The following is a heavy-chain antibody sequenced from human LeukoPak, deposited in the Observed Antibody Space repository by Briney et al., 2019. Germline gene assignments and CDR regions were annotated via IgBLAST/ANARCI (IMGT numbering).Heavy chain of an antibody. Sequence: ASVKVSCKASGYTFTSYYMHWVRQAPGQGLEWMGIINPSGGSTSYAQKLQGRVTMTTDTSTSTAYMELRSLRSDDTAVYYCARVTYYYDSSGYSRLDYYYGMDVWGQGTTVTVSS. J-gene: IGHJ6*02. V-gene: IGHV1-46*01. CDR1: GYTFTSYY. D-gene: IGHD3-22*01. CDR2: INPSGGST. CDR3: ARVTYYYDSSGYSRLDYYYGMDV.